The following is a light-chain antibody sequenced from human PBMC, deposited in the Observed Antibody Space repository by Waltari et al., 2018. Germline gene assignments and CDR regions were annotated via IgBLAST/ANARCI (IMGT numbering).Light chain of an antibody. CDR1: QGISNY. CDR3: QNYNSAPLT. Sequence: DIQMTQSPSSLSASVGDSVTITCRASQGISNYLAWYQQKPGIVPKLLIYAASTLQSGVPSRFRGSGSGTDFALTISSLQPEDVATYYCQNYNSAPLTFGPGTKVDIK. V-gene: IGKV1-27*01. CDR2: AAS. J-gene: IGKJ3*01.